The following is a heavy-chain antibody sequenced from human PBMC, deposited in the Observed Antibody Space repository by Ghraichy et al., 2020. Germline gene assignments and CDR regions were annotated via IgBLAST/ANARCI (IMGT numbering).Heavy chain of an antibody. V-gene: IGHV3-23*01. CDR1: GFNFIDYA. CDR2: ISGGGGRT. D-gene: IGHD5-12*01. CDR3: AKDVDTSVPTSGDY. Sequence: LSLTCAASGFNFIDYAMNWVRQAPGKGLEWVSGISGGGGRTFYAASVKGRFTISRDRSNNTVYLQMNNLRVEDTAVYYCAKDVDTSVPTSGDYWGQGTLVTVSS. J-gene: IGHJ4*02.